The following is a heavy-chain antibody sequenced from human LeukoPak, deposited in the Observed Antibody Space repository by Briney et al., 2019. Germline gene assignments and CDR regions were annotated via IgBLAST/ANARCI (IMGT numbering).Heavy chain of an antibody. V-gene: IGHV3-30-3*01. CDR3: ARAMYYDSSGYSYYYYGMDV. J-gene: IGHJ6*02. Sequence: XGSLRLSCAASGFTFSSYAMHWVRQAPGKGVEGVAVISYDGSNKYYADSVKGRFTISRDNSKTTLYLQMNSLRAEDTAVYYCARAMYYDSSGYSYYYYGMDVWGQGTTVTVSS. CDR1: GFTFSSYA. CDR2: ISYDGSNK. D-gene: IGHD3-22*01.